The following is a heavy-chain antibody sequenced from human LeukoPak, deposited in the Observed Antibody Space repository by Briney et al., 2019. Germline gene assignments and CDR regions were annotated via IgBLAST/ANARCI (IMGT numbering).Heavy chain of an antibody. Sequence: GGSLRLSCAASGFTFSYHYMDWLRQAPGKGLEWVGRTKNNANTNSTQYAACVKGIFTNTRDNSNNPLCLQMHSLILEHTAVYYCDISLWSNSGAFDYWGEGTLVTVSS. CDR3: DISLWSNSGAFDY. D-gene: IGHD2-21*01. CDR1: GFTFSYHY. CDR2: TKNNANTNST. V-gene: IGHV3-72*01. J-gene: IGHJ4*02.